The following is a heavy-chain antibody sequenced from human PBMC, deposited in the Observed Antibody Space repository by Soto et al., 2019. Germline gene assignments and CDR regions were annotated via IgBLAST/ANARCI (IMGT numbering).Heavy chain of an antibody. D-gene: IGHD3-9*01. CDR1: GFTFSSYG. CDR2: IWYDGSNK. J-gene: IGHJ3*02. V-gene: IGHV3-33*01. CDR3: ARDPLPWGYYDILTGYYSYAFDI. Sequence: QTGGSLRLSCAASGFTFSSYGMHWVRQAPGKGLEWVAVIWYDGSNKYYADSVKGRFTISRDNSKNTLYLQMNSLRAEDTAVYYCARDPLPWGYYDILTGYYSYAFDIWGQGTMVTVSS.